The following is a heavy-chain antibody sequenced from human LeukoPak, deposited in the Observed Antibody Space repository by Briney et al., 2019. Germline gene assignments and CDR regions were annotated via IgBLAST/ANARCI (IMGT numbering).Heavy chain of an antibody. D-gene: IGHD3-9*01. J-gene: IGHJ4*02. Sequence: AASLRLSCAASGFTSSNYAMSWVRQAQGKGLEWVSAVSGRDDSTYYADSVKGRFTISRDNSKNTLYLQMNSQRAEDAAVYYCAKWGDYDILTGYYDSDYWGQGTLVTVSS. V-gene: IGHV3-23*01. CDR3: AKWGDYDILTGYYDSDY. CDR1: GFTSSNYA. CDR2: VSGRDDST.